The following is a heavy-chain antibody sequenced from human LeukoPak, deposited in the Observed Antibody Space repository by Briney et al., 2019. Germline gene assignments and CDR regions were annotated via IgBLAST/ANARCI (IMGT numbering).Heavy chain of an antibody. CDR3: AIVLSSSWFLVVGDYCHF. Sequence: GASVKVSCKASGGTFSSYAISGVRQAPGQGLEWMGGIIPLFGTANYAQKFQGRVTITADESTRTAYMELSSLRSEDTAVYYCAIVLSSSWFLVVGDYCHFGGQGPVVSVS. J-gene: IGHJ4*02. V-gene: IGHV1-69*13. D-gene: IGHD6-13*01. CDR1: GGTFSSYA. CDR2: IIPLFGTA.